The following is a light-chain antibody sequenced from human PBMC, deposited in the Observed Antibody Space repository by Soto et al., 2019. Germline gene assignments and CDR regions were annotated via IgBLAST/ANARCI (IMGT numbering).Light chain of an antibody. CDR3: PQTNSLPVN. V-gene: IGKV1-12*01. CDR1: QAISRW. CDR2: TAS. J-gene: IGKJ3*01. Sequence: DIQMTQSPSSVSASVGDRVTITCRASQAISRWVAWYQQKPGKAPKLLIYTASTLQSGVPSRFSGSGSGTDFTLTISSLQPEDFATYYCPQTNSLPVNFGPGTRWIS.